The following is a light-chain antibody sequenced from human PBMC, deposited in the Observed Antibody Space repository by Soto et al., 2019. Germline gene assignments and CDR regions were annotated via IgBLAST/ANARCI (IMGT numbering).Light chain of an antibody. J-gene: IGKJ1*01. Sequence: AIQMTQSPSSLSASVLDRFTITFRASQGIRTDLSWYQQKPGKAPRLLIYAASSLQSGVPSRFSGSGSGTDFTLTISSLQPEDFATYYCLQDNNYPLTFGQGTKVDIK. CDR3: LQDNNYPLT. CDR2: AAS. CDR1: QGIRTD. V-gene: IGKV1-6*01.